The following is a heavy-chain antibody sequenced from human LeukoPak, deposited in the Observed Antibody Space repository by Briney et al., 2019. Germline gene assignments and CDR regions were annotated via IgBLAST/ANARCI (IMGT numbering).Heavy chain of an antibody. CDR3: ACTITMVRGPTPDPRDY. Sequence: GGSLRLSCAASRFTFSSYAMSWVRQAPGEGLEWVSAISASGGSTYYADSVKGRFTISRDNSKNTLYLQMNSLRAEDTAVYYCACTITMVRGPTPDPRDYWGQGTLVTVSS. D-gene: IGHD3-10*01. V-gene: IGHV3-23*01. J-gene: IGHJ4*02. CDR1: RFTFSSYA. CDR2: ISASGGST.